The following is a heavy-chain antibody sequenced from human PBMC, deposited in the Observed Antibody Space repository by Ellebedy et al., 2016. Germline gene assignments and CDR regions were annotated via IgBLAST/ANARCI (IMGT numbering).Heavy chain of an antibody. J-gene: IGHJ4*02. CDR2: VNTFSGNT. CDR3: AKTSGWGYGEN. CDR1: GYTFTSYA. D-gene: IGHD3-10*01. Sequence: ASVKVSCXASGYTFTSYAMHWVRQAPGQRLEWMGFVNTFSGNTKFAQKFQGRVSMTTDSSTHTAYMDLRSLRSDDTAMYYCAKTSGWGYGENWGQGTLVTVSS. V-gene: IGHV1-3*04.